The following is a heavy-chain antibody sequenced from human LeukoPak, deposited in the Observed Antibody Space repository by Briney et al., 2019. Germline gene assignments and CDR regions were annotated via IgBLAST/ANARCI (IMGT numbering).Heavy chain of an antibody. V-gene: IGHV3-74*01. D-gene: IGHD2-2*01. J-gene: IGHJ5*02. CDR1: GFTFSSNW. CDR2: ISSDGIST. CDR3: ASFLCPTCS. Sequence: GGSLRLSCAASGFTFSSNWLHWVRQAPGKGLVWVSRISSDGISTTYADSVKGRFTTSRDNAKNTLYLQMNSLRVEDTAVYYCASFLCPTCSWGQGTLVTVSS.